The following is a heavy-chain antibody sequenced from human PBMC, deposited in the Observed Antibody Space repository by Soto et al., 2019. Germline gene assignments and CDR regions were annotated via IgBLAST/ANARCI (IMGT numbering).Heavy chain of an antibody. J-gene: IGHJ4*02. CDR3: AKYRRTAAEGYRLDY. CDR1: GDSIINFY. CDR2: IYYTGST. D-gene: IGHD6-13*01. V-gene: IGHV4-59*01. Sequence: SETLSLTCTVSGDSIINFYCSWIRHPPGKGREWIGYIYYTGSTTYNPSLQSRVTMSIDTSKNQFSLNLRSMTAADTAVYYCAKYRRTAAEGYRLDYWGPGTLVTVSS.